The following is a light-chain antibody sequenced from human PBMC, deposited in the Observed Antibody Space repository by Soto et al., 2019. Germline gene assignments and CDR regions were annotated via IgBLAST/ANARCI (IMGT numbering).Light chain of an antibody. CDR1: QSISSNF. J-gene: IGKJ1*01. Sequence: EIVLTQSPGTLSLSPGEGATLSCRASQSISSNFLAWYQQKRGQAPRLLIHGASNRATGIPDRFSGSGSGTDFTLTITRLEPEDFEVYYCQQYGGSPRTFGQGTKVE. CDR2: GAS. CDR3: QQYGGSPRT. V-gene: IGKV3-20*01.